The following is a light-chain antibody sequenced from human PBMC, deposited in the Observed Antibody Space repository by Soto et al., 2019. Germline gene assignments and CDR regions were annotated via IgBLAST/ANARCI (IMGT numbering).Light chain of an antibody. CDR1: SSNIGNNY. CDR2: DNN. J-gene: IGLJ1*01. V-gene: IGLV1-51*01. Sequence: QSVLTQSPSVSAAPGQKVTISCSGSSSNIGNNYVSWYQQLPGTAPKLLIYDNNKRPSGIADRFSGSKSGTSATLGITGLQTGDEADYHCGTWDSSLSTYVFGTGTKVTVL. CDR3: GTWDSSLSTYV.